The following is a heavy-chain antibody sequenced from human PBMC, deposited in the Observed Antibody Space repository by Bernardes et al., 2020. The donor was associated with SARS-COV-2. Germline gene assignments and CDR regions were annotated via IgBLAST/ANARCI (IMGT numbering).Heavy chain of an antibody. Sequence: GGSLRLSCAASGFTFSSYSMNWVRQAPGKGLEWVSYISSSSSTIYYADSVKGRFTISRDNAKNSLYLQMNSLRAEDTAVYYCARVLSFLESAVFGDYWGQGTLVTVSS. J-gene: IGHJ4*02. V-gene: IGHV3-48*04. CDR2: ISSSSSTI. CDR1: GFTFSSYS. CDR3: ARVLSFLESAVFGDY. D-gene: IGHD3-3*01.